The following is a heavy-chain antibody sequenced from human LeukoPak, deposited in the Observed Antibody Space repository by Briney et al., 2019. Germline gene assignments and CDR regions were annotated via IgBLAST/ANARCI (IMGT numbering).Heavy chain of an antibody. Sequence: PGGSLRLSCAASGFTFSSYEMNWVRQAPGKGLEWVSYISSFGGTIYYADSVKGRFTISRDNAKNSLYLQMNSLRAEDTAVYYCARGMTGSYFGYFDYWGQGTLVTVSS. J-gene: IGHJ4*02. D-gene: IGHD1-26*01. CDR3: ARGMTGSYFGYFDY. CDR1: GFTFSSYE. V-gene: IGHV3-48*03. CDR2: ISSFGGTI.